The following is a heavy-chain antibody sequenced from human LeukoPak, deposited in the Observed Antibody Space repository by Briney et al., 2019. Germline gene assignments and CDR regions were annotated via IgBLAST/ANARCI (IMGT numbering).Heavy chain of an antibody. D-gene: IGHD6-19*01. V-gene: IGHV3-74*01. J-gene: IGHJ4*02. CDR3: ARISLSGWANDY. CDR1: GFTFSSHW. CDR2: ISSDGSST. Sequence: TGGSLRLSCGASGFTFSSHWMHWVRQVPGKGLVWVTRISSDGSSTSYADSVKGRFTISGDNAKNTLYLQMSSLRAEDTAMYYCARISLSGWANDYWGQGTLVTVSS.